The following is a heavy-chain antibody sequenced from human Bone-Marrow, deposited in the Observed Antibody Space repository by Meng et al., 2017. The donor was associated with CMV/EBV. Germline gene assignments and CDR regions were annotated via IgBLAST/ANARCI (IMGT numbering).Heavy chain of an antibody. CDR3: ARDEHDMLTRRHWFEP. Sequence: SETLSLTCIVSGGSISTNTFFWGWIRQPPGKGLEWLGSVDDSGTTYYNPSLRIRVTISGDTSKDQFSLNLNSVTAADTAVYYCARDEHDMLTRRHWFEPWGKGILVTVSS. J-gene: IGHJ5*02. CDR2: VDDSGTT. V-gene: IGHV4-39*07. D-gene: IGHD3-9*01. CDR1: GGSISTNTFF.